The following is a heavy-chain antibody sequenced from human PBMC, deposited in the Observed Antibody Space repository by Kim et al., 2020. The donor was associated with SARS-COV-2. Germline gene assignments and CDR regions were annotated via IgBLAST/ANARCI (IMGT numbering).Heavy chain of an antibody. D-gene: IGHD3-3*01. J-gene: IGHJ4*02. CDR3: AREMSGYYPYFDS. Sequence: NPSPRSRVTISLHTSENQFSLKLSSLTAADTAVYYCAREMSGYYPYFDSWGQGTPVTVSS. V-gene: IGHV4-59*01.